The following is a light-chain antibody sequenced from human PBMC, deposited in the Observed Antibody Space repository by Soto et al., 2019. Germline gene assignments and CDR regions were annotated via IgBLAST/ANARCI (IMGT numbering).Light chain of an antibody. CDR1: QGISNY. CDR2: AAS. V-gene: IGKV1-9*01. CDR3: QQLNTPFA. J-gene: IGKJ3*01. Sequence: IQLTQSPSSLSASVGDRVTITCRASQGISNYLAWYQQKPGKAPKILIYAASTLQSGVPSRFSGRGSGTDFPPPIYQPQTEVFSNYYGQQLNTPFAFGPGTKVDIE.